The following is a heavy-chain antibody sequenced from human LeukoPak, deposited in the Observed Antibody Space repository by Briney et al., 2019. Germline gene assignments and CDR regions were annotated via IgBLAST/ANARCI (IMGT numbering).Heavy chain of an antibody. Sequence: ASETLSLTCAVYGGSFSDYYWSWIRQPPGKGLEWIGEINHSGGTNYNPSLKSRVTISVDTSKNQFSLKLSSVTAADTAVYYCARGSKRITMLVVVLGYWGQGTLVTVSS. V-gene: IGHV4-34*01. CDR1: GGSFSDYY. J-gene: IGHJ4*02. CDR3: ARGSKRITMLVVVLGY. D-gene: IGHD3-22*01. CDR2: INHSGGT.